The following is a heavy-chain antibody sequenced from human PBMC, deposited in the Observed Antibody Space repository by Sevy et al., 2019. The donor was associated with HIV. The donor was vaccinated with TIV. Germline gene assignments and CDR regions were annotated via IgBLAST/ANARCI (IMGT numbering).Heavy chain of an antibody. D-gene: IGHD4-17*01. J-gene: IGHJ4*02. CDR3: ARDLEFYDYGDYGPAFMPDY. CDR1: GFTFSTYG. V-gene: IGHV3-33*01. CDR2: MWFDGSNT. Sequence: GGSLRLSCAASGFTFSTYGMHWVRQAPGKGLEWVAVMWFDGSNTYYADSVKGRFTISTDIAKNTLHLQMNSLRAEDTAVYYCARDLEFYDYGDYGPAFMPDYWGQGTLVTVSS.